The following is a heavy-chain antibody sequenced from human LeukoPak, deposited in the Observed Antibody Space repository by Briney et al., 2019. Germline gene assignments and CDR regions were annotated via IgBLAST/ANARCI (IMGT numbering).Heavy chain of an antibody. J-gene: IGHJ4*02. D-gene: IGHD3-16*02. CDR3: AKVSFDGGVIPYFDS. V-gene: IGHV3-23*01. Sequence: PWGSLRLSCAASGFSFTKYAMSWVRQAPGKGLEWVSGMSSSGDSTDYADSVKGRFTISRDNSKNTLYLQMDSLRVEDTAVFYCAKVSFDGGVIPYFDSWGQGTVVTVSS. CDR1: GFSFTKYA. CDR2: MSSSGDST.